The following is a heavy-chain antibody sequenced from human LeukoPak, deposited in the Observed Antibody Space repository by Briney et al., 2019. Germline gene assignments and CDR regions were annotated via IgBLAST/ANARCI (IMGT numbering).Heavy chain of an antibody. CDR1: GYTFTGYY. V-gene: IGHV1-2*02. D-gene: IGHD2-2*02. J-gene: IGHJ5*02. CDR2: INPNSGGT. CDR3: ARAHFQRNIVVVQAAILDRFDP. Sequence: ASVKVSCKASGYTFTGYYMHWVRQAPGQGLEWMGWINPNSGGTNYAQKFQGRVTMTRDTSISTAYMELSRLRSDDTAVYYCARAHFQRNIVVVQAAILDRFDPWGQGTLVTVSS.